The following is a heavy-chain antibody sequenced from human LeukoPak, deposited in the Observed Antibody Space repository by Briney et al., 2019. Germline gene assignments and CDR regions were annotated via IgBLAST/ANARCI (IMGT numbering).Heavy chain of an antibody. V-gene: IGHV3-21*01. CDR2: ISSSSSYI. Sequence: GGSLRLSCAASGFTFSSYSMHWVRQAPGKGLEWVSSISSSSSYIYYADSVKGRFTISRDNAKNSLYLQMNSLRAEDTAVYYCARAQCSSTSCYGYYYYGMDVWGQGTTVTVSS. J-gene: IGHJ6*02. CDR1: GFTFSSYS. D-gene: IGHD2-2*01. CDR3: ARAQCSSTSCYGYYYYGMDV.